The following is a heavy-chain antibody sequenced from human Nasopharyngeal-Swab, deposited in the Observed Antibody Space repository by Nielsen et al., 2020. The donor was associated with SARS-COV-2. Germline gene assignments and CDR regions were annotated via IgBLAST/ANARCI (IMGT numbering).Heavy chain of an antibody. D-gene: IGHD5-12*01. J-gene: IGHJ6*03. CDR2: IIPIFGTA. CDR3: ARDRAYSGSYMDV. Sequence: WVGQAARQGLEWMGGIIPIFGTANYAQKFQGRVTITADKSTSTAYMELSSLRSEDTAVYYCARDRAYSGSYMDVWGKGTTVTVSS. V-gene: IGHV1-69*06.